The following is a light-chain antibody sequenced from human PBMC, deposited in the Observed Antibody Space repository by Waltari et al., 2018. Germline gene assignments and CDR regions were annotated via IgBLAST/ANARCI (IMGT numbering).Light chain of an antibody. Sequence: QSALTQPASVYGSPGQSITISCAATSSAVGNYTVVSWYQQHPGKVPKLIIYEVTQRPSGVSDRFSGSKSGNTASLTISGLQPEDEANYYCCSYAGGGTPRLLFGGGTEVTVL. CDR3: CSYAGGGTPRLL. CDR1: SSAVGNYTV. V-gene: IGLV2-23*02. CDR2: EVT. J-gene: IGLJ2*01.